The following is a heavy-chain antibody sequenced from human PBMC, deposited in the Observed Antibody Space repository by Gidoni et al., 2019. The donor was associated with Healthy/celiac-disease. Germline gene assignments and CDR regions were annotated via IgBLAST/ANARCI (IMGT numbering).Heavy chain of an antibody. CDR3: ARVVVAATMDY. J-gene: IGHJ4*02. Sequence: EVQLVESGGGLVQPGRSLRPSCAASGLTIDDYAMHWVRQAPGTGLEWFSGISWNSGSIGYADSVKGRFTISRDNAKNSLYLQMNSLRAEDTALYYCARVVVAATMDYWGQGTLVTVSS. V-gene: IGHV3-9*01. CDR2: ISWNSGSI. D-gene: IGHD2-15*01. CDR1: GLTIDDYA.